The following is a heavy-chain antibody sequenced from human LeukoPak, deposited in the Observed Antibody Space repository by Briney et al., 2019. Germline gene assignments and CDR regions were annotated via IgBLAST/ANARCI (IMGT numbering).Heavy chain of an antibody. CDR3: ARGVSSGSYPLDY. CDR1: GFTFSSYA. Sequence: PGGSLRLSCAASGFTFSSYAMHWVRQAPGKGLEWVAVISYDGSNKYYADSVKGRFTISRDNSKKTLYLQMNSLRAEDTAVYYCARGVSSGSYPLDYWGQGTLVTVSS. CDR2: ISYDGSNK. D-gene: IGHD1-26*01. J-gene: IGHJ4*02. V-gene: IGHV3-30-3*01.